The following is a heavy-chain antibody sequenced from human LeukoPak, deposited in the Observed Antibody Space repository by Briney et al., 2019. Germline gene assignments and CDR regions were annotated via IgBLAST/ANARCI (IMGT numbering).Heavy chain of an antibody. J-gene: IGHJ3*02. V-gene: IGHV3-23*01. CDR3: AKVDGYNYRSRSAFDI. CDR1: GSTFSSYA. Sequence: GGSLRLSCAASGSTFSSYAMSWVRQAPGKGLEWVSAISGSGGSTYYADSVKGRFTISRDNSKNTLYLQMNSLRAEDTAVYYCAKVDGYNYRSRSAFDIWGQGTMVTVSS. D-gene: IGHD5-12*01. CDR2: ISGSGGST.